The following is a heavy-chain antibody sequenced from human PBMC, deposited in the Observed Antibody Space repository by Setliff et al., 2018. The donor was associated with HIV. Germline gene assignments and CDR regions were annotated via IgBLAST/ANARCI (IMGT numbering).Heavy chain of an antibody. CDR1: GLTFTNAW. V-gene: IGHV3-15*01. J-gene: IGHJ4*02. CDR2: IKSKPAGGTT. CDR3: TRVSHSVVPADHYYFDH. D-gene: IGHD2-2*01. Sequence: GGSLRLSCEASGLTFTNAWVSWVRQAPGKGLEWVGRIKSKPAGGTTDYGAPVKGRFSISRDDSKNTLYLQMNSLETEDTALYYCTRVSHSVVPADHYYFDHWGQGTLVTVSS.